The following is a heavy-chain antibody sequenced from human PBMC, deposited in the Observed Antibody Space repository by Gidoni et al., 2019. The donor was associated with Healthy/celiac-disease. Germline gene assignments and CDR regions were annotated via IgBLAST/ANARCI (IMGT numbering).Heavy chain of an antibody. J-gene: IGHJ5*02. CDR3: AREGDSSGYPNWFDP. V-gene: IGHV1-69*04. CDR2: IIPILGIA. Sequence: QVQLVQSGAEVKKPGSSVKVSCKASGGTFSSYAIRWVRQAPGQGLEWMGRIIPILGIANYAQKFQGRVTITADKSTSTAYMELSSLRSEDTAVYYCAREGDSSGYPNWFDPWGQGTLVTVSS. D-gene: IGHD3-22*01. CDR1: GGTFSSYA.